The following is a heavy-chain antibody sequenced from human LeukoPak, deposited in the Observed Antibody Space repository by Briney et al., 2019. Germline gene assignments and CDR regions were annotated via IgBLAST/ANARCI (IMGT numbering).Heavy chain of an antibody. Sequence: SETLSLTCTVSGGSISSYYWSGIRQPPGKGLEWIGYIYYSGSTNYNPSLMSRVTISVDTSKNQFSLKLSSVTAADTAVYYCARGKSNRIDYWGQGTLVTVSS. CDR2: IYYSGST. V-gene: IGHV4-59*01. CDR3: ARGKSNRIDY. CDR1: GGSISSYY. D-gene: IGHD4-11*01. J-gene: IGHJ4*02.